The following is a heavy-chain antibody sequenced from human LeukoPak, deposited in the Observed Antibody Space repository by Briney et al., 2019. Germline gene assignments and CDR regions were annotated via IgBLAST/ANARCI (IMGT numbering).Heavy chain of an antibody. CDR2: ISSSSSYI. CDR3: AKAGETGIAVGHVDY. CDR1: GFTFSSYS. D-gene: IGHD6-19*01. Sequence: GGSLRLSCAASGFTFSSYSMNWVRQAPGKGLEWVSSISSSSSYIYYADSVKGRFTISRDNAKNSLYLQMNSLRTEDTALYYCAKAGETGIAVGHVDYWGQGTLVTVSS. J-gene: IGHJ4*02. V-gene: IGHV3-21*04.